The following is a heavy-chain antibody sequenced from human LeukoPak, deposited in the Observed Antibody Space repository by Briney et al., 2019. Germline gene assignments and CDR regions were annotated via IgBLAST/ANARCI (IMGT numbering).Heavy chain of an antibody. D-gene: IGHD4-17*01. V-gene: IGHV3-30*02. CDR2: IRFDGNNK. CDR3: AKRGTVTTFGHCDY. J-gene: IGHJ4*02. Sequence: GGSLRLSCATSGFTLSSNAMHWVRQAPGKGLEWVAFIRFDGNNKVYSDSVKGRFTISRDNSKNTLYLQMNSLRAEDTAVYYCAKRGTVTTFGHCDYWGQGTLVTVSS. CDR1: GFTLSSNA.